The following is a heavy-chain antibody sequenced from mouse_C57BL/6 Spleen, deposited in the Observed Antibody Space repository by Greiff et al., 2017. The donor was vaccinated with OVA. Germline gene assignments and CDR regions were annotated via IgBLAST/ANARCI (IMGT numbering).Heavy chain of an antibody. CDR3: APQGRYYYAMDY. V-gene: IGHV1-50*01. Sequence: QVQLQQPGAELVKPGASVKLSCKASGYTFTSYWMQWVKQRPGQGLEWIGEIDPSDSYTNYNQKFKGKATLTVDTSSSTAYMKLSSLTAEDSAVYYCAPQGRYYYAMDYWGQGTSVTVSS. J-gene: IGHJ4*01. CDR1: GYTFTSYW. D-gene: IGHD3-1*01. CDR2: IDPSDSYT.